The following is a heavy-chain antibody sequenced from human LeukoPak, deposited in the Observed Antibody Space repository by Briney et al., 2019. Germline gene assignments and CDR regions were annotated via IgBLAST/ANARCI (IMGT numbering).Heavy chain of an antibody. CDR3: AKGDYDFWSGYDPFDY. D-gene: IGHD3-3*01. CDR1: GFTFGSHA. CDR2: ISGSGGST. J-gene: IGHJ4*02. Sequence: PGGSLRLSCEASGFTFGSHAMSWVRQAPGKGLEWVSGISGSGGSTYYADSVKGRFTISRDNSKNTLYLQMNSLRAEDTAVYYCAKGDYDFWSGYDPFDYWGQGTLVTVSS. V-gene: IGHV3-23*01.